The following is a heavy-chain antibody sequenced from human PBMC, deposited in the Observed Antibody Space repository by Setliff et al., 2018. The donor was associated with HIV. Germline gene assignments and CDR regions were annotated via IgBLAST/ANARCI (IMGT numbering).Heavy chain of an antibody. CDR2: VIPVFGTG. CDR1: GGTFRDYA. CDR3: ARVPSPFVQEGYFDD. D-gene: IGHD3-3*01. Sequence: SVKVSCKVSGGTFRDYAVHWVRQAPGQGLEWMGGVIPVFGTGNYAQKFQGRVTITTDESTRTAYMELRSLRFEDTAVYYCARVPSPFVQEGYFDDWGQGTLVTVSS. J-gene: IGHJ4*01. V-gene: IGHV1-69*05.